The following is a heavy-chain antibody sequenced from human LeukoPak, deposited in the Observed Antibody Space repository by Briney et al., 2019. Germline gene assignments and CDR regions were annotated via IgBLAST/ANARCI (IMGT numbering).Heavy chain of an antibody. CDR3: GRPLGSQFLALDI. J-gene: IGHJ3*02. CDR2: INTDGSII. Sequence: GGSLRLSCAASGFTLSKSWIHWVRQAPGKGLVWVSRINTDGSIITYADSVKGRFTISRDNAKNTVYLQMNSLRAEDTAVYYCGRPLGSQFLALDIWGQGTMVTVSS. D-gene: IGHD2-21*01. CDR1: GFTLSKSW. V-gene: IGHV3-74*01.